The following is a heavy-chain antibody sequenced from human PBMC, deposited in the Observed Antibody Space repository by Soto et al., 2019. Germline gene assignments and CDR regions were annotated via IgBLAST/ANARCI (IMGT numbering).Heavy chain of an antibody. J-gene: IGHJ4*02. Sequence: PGGSLRLSCAASGFTFIRYGMHWVRQAPGRGLEWVAVILYDGSNIYYASSVKGRFTISRDNSKDTLDLQMNSLRAEDTAVYYCARDREQWLVGYYFDYWGQGTLVTVSS. CDR3: ARDREQWLVGYYFDY. CDR2: ILYDGSNI. V-gene: IGHV3-33*01. CDR1: GFTFIRYG. D-gene: IGHD6-19*01.